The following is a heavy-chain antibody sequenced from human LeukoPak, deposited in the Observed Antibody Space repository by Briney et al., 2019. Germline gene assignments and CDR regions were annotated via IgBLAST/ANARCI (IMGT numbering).Heavy chain of an antibody. V-gene: IGHV3-23*01. Sequence: GGSLRLSCAVSGFTFSSYVMTWVRQVPGKGLEWVSSISESGGRTYYADSVKGRFTISRDNSKNTVYLQMNSLRAEDTAVYYCAKGQGYSYGTFDYWGQGTLVTVSS. D-gene: IGHD5-18*01. CDR2: ISESGGRT. J-gene: IGHJ4*02. CDR1: GFTFSSYV. CDR3: AKGQGYSYGTFDY.